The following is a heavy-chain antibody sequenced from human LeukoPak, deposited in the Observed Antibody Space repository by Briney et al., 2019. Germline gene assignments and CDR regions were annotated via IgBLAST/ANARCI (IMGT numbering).Heavy chain of an antibody. D-gene: IGHD6-19*01. CDR3: ARLGTVAGRGGNWFDP. Sequence: GASLKISCKGSGYSFTSYWISWVRQMPGKGLEWMGRIDPSDSYTNYSPSFQGHVTISADKSISTAYLQWSSLKASDTAMYYCARLGTVAGRGGNWFDPWGQGTLVTVSS. CDR1: GYSFTSYW. CDR2: IDPSDSYT. V-gene: IGHV5-10-1*01. J-gene: IGHJ5*02.